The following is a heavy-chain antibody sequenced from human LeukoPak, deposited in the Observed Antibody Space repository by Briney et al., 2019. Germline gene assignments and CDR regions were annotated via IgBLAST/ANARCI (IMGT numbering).Heavy chain of an antibody. J-gene: IGHJ4*02. CDR1: GFTFSSYS. Sequence: GGSLRLSCAASGFTFSSYSMNWVRQAPGKGLEWVSSISSSSSYIYYADSVKGRFTISRDNAKNSLYLQMNSLRAEDTAVYYCANVLSGSLSIFGYWGQGTLVTVSS. CDR3: ANVLSGSLSIFGY. V-gene: IGHV3-21*01. CDR2: ISSSSSYI. D-gene: IGHD1-26*01.